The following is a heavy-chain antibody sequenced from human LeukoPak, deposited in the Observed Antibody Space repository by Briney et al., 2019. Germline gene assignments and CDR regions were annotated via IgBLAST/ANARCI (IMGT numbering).Heavy chain of an antibody. D-gene: IGHD2-2*02. CDR2: IRYDGSNK. J-gene: IGHJ4*02. Sequence: GGSLRLSCAASAFRFSSFAMTWVRQAPGKGLEWVAFIRYDGSNKYYAGSVKGRFTISRDNSKNTLYLQMNSLRAEDTAVYYCAKDEKDRQYQLLYPRTFDYWGQGTLVTVSS. V-gene: IGHV3-30*02. CDR3: AKDEKDRQYQLLYPRTFDY. CDR1: AFRFSSFA.